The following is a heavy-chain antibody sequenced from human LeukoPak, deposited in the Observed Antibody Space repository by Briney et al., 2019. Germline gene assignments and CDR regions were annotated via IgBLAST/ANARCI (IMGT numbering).Heavy chain of an antibody. Sequence: ASVKVSCKASGYTFTSYGISWVRQAPGQGLEWMGWISAYNGNTNYAQKLQGRVTMTTDTSTSTAYMELGSLRSDDTAVYYCARVLNTMVRGVIGHYGMDVWGKGTTVTVSS. CDR2: ISAYNGNT. V-gene: IGHV1-18*04. D-gene: IGHD3-10*01. CDR3: ARVLNTMVRGVIGHYGMDV. J-gene: IGHJ6*04. CDR1: GYTFTSYG.